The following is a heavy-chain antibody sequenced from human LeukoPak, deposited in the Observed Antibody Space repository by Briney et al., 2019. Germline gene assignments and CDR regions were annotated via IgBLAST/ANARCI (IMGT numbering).Heavy chain of an antibody. D-gene: IGHD3-10*01. CDR3: AGAGRYYYGSGSNWFDP. J-gene: IGHJ5*02. Sequence: GGSLRLSCAASGFTFSSYSMNWVRQAPGKGLEWVSSISNSSSYIYYADSVKGRFTISRDNAKNSLYLQMNSLRAEDTAVYYCAGAGRYYYGSGSNWFDPWGQGTLVTVSS. CDR1: GFTFSSYS. V-gene: IGHV3-21*01. CDR2: ISNSSSYI.